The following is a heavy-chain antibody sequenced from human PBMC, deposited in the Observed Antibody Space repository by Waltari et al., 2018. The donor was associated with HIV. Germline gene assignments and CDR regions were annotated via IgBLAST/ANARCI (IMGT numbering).Heavy chain of an antibody. CDR1: GYSISSGYY. V-gene: IGHV4-38-2*01. CDR2: IYHSGST. Sequence: QVQLQESGPGLVKPSETLSLTCAVSGYSISSGYYWGWIRQPPGKGLEWIGSIYHSGSTYYNPSLKSRVTISVDTSKNQFSLKLSSVTAADTAVYYCARVSITGTSPDYWGQGTLVTVSS. D-gene: IGHD1-7*01. J-gene: IGHJ4*02. CDR3: ARVSITGTSPDY.